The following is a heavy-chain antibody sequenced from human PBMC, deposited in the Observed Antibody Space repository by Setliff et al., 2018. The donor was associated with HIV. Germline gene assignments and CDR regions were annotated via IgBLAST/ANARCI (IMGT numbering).Heavy chain of an antibody. Sequence: GASVKVSCKASGYTFTGYYMHWVRQAPGQGLEWMGWINPNSGGTNYAQKFQGRVTMTRDTSISTAYMELSRLRSDDTAVYYCARDGYSYGDYHYYYMDVWGKGTTVTVSS. J-gene: IGHJ6*03. V-gene: IGHV1-2*02. D-gene: IGHD5-18*01. CDR2: INPNSGGT. CDR3: ARDGYSYGDYHYYYMDV. CDR1: GYTFTGYY.